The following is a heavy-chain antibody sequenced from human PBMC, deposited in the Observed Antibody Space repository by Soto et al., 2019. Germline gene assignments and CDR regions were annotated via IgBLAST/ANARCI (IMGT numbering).Heavy chain of an antibody. CDR2: ISYDGSNK. Sequence: QVQLVESGGGVVQPGRSLRLSCATSGFTFSSYAMNWVRQAPGKGLEGVAVISYDGSNKYYADSVKGRFTISRDNSKNTLYLQMNSLRGEDTAVYYCARDRGSRNAEYFQHWGQGTLVPVSS. CDR3: ARDRGSRNAEYFQH. V-gene: IGHV3-30-3*01. D-gene: IGHD3-16*01. J-gene: IGHJ1*01. CDR1: GFTFSSYA.